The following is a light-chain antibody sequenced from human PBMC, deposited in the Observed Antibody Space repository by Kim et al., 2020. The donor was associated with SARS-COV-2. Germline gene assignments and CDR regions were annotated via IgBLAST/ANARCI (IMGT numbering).Light chain of an antibody. Sequence: SLAPGERATHSCRASQSVSSNYLAWYQQKPGQAPRLLIYGASSRATGIPDRFSGSGSGTDFTLTISRLEPEDFAVYYCQQYDNSPTFGQGTKLEI. CDR2: GAS. V-gene: IGKV3-20*01. CDR3: QQYDNSPT. CDR1: QSVSSNY. J-gene: IGKJ2*01.